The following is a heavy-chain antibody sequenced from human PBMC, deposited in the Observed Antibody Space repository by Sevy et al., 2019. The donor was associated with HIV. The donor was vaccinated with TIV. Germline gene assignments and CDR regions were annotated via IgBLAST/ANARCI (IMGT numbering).Heavy chain of an antibody. V-gene: IGHV1-69*13. CDR2: IIPIFGTA. D-gene: IGHD5-18*01. CDR1: GGTFSSYA. J-gene: IGHJ4*02. Sequence: ASLKVSCKASGGTFSSYAISWVRQAPGQGLEWMGGIIPIFGTANYAQKFQGRVTITADESTSTAYMELSSLRSEDTAVYYCARERGDTAIDYWGQGTLVTVSS. CDR3: ARERGDTAIDY.